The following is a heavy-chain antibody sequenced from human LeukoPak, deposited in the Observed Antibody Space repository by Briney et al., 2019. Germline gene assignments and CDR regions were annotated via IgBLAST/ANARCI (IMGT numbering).Heavy chain of an antibody. J-gene: IGHJ4*02. V-gene: IGHV3-21*01. CDR3: AREGGSYYEGEGYYFDY. Sequence: GGSLRLSCAASGFTFSSYSMNWVRQAPGKGLEWVSSISSSSSYIYYADSVRGRFTISRDNAKNSLYLQMNSLRAEDTAVYYCAREGGSYYEGEGYYFDYWGQGTLVTVSS. CDR2: ISSSSSYI. D-gene: IGHD1-26*01. CDR1: GFTFSSYS.